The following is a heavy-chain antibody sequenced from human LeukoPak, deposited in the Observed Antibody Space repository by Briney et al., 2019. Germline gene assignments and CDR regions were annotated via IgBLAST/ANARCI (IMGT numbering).Heavy chain of an antibody. CDR2: IKQDGSEK. CDR3: ARDSRDLLWFGELSPYDY. Sequence: GGSLRLSCAASGFTFSSYWMSWVRQAPGKGLEWVANIKQDGSEKYYVDSVKGRFTISRDNAKNSLYLQMNSLRAEDTAVYYCARDSRDLLWFGELSPYDYWGQGTLVTVSS. CDR1: GFTFSSYW. D-gene: IGHD3-10*01. J-gene: IGHJ4*02. V-gene: IGHV3-7*01.